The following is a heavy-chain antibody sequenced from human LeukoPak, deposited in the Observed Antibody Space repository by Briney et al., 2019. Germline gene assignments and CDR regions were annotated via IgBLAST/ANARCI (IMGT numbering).Heavy chain of an antibody. Sequence: SETLSLTCTVAGGSINNYYWSWIRQPPGKGLECFAYIHYSGNTNYNPSLKSRVTISLDTSKTQFSLKLTSVTAADTAVYYCARDSSGWDSSWYFDLWGRGTLVTVSS. J-gene: IGHJ2*01. CDR2: IHYSGNT. CDR1: GGSINNYY. CDR3: ARDSSGWDSSWYFDL. V-gene: IGHV4-59*01. D-gene: IGHD6-19*01.